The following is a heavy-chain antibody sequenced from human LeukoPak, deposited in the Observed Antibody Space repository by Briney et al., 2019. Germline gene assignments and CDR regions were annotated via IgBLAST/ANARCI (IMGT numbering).Heavy chain of an antibody. CDR1: AGSISPFF. D-gene: IGHD3-10*01. CDR2: IFYNGKT. J-gene: IGHJ4*02. V-gene: IGHV4-59*08. CDR3: ARLADGDDSGTYPDFFDY. Sequence: SETLSLTCTVSAGSISPFFWGWIRQPPGKGLEWIGYIFYNGKTNYNPSLKSRLTMSVDTSTKQFSLRLNSVTAADTAVYYCARLADGDDSGTYPDFFDYWGQGTLVTVSS.